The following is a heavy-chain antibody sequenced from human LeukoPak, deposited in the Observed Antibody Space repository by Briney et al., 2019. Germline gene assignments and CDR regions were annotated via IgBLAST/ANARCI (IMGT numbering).Heavy chain of an antibody. Sequence: GGSLRLSCAASGFTVSSNYMSWVRQAPGKGLEWVSGISGSGGSTHYADSVKGRFTISRDNSKNTLYLQMNSLRAEDTAVYYCAKDYRMIAFGGVIGIDAFDIWGQGTMVTVSS. CDR1: GFTVSSNY. CDR2: ISGSGGST. J-gene: IGHJ3*02. CDR3: AKDYRMIAFGGVIGIDAFDI. D-gene: IGHD3-16*02. V-gene: IGHV3-23*01.